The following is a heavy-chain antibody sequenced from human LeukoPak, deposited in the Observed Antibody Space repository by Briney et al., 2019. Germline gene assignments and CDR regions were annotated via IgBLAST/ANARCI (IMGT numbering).Heavy chain of an antibody. J-gene: IGHJ5*02. CDR3: AKVLISGTVLRGFDP. V-gene: IGHV3-23*01. D-gene: IGHD2-2*01. Sequence: GGSLRLSCAASGFTFSTYAMNWVRQAPGKGLEWVSGIRGSGGNTYYADSVKGRFTISRDNSKNTLYLQMNSLRAEDAAVYYCAKVLISGTVLRGFDPWGQGTLVAVSS. CDR2: IRGSGGNT. CDR1: GFTFSTYA.